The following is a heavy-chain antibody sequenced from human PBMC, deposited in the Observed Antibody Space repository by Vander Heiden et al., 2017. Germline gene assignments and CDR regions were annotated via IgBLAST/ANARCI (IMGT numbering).Heavy chain of an antibody. CDR2: IYYSGST. Sequence: QLQLQESGPGLVKPSETLSLTCTVSGGSVSSSNYYWGWIRQPPGKGLEWIGSIYYSGSTYYNPSLESRVTISVDTSKNQFSLKLSSVTATDAAVYYCARSYSGSYHSAFNYWGQGTLVTVSS. CDR1: GGSVSSSNYY. D-gene: IGHD1-26*01. V-gene: IGHV4-39*01. J-gene: IGHJ4*02. CDR3: ARSYSGSYHSAFNY.